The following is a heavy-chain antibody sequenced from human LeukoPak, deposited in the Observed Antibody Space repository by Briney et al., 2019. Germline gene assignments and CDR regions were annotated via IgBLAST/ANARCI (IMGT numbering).Heavy chain of an antibody. CDR1: GGSFSGYY. J-gene: IGHJ4*02. D-gene: IGHD3-16*02. CDR3: ARLRIMITFGGVIDNPDFDY. V-gene: IGHV4-34*01. Sequence: SETLSLTCAVYGGSFSGYYWSWIRQPPGKGLEWIGEINHSGSTNYNPSLKSRVTISVDTSKNQFSLKLSSVTAADTAVYYCARLRIMITFGGVIDNPDFDYWGQGTLVTVSS. CDR2: INHSGST.